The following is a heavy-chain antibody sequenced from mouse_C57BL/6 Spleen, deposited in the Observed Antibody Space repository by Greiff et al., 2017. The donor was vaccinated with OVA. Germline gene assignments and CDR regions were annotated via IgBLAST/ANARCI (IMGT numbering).Heavy chain of an antibody. D-gene: IGHD1-1*02. CDR1: GYTFTSYT. V-gene: IGHV1-4*01. CDR2: LNPSSGYT. J-gene: IGHJ2*01. CDR3: ARRDYGDY. Sequence: VQLQQSGAELARPGASVKMSCKASGYTFTSYTMHWVKQRPGQGLEWIGYLNPSSGYTKYNQKFKDKATLTADKSSSTTYMQLSSLTSEDSAVYYCARRDYGDYWGQGTTLTVSS.